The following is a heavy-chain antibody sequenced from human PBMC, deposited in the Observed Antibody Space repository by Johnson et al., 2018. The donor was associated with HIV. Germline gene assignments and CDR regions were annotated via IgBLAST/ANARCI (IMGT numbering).Heavy chain of an antibody. CDR2: ISWNSGSI. V-gene: IGHV3-9*01. Sequence: LVESGGGLVQPGRSLRLSCAASGFTFDDYAMHWVRQAPGKGLEWVSGISWNSGSIGYADSVKGRFTISRDNAKNSLYLQMNSLRAEDTALYYCAREGGGFREFGGFDIWGQGTMVTVSS. CDR3: AREGGGFREFGGFDI. CDR1: GFTFDDYA. J-gene: IGHJ3*02. D-gene: IGHD3-10*01.